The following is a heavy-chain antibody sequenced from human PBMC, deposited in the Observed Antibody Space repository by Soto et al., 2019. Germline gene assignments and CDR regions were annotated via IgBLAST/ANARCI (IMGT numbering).Heavy chain of an antibody. CDR3: ARSRSGAVPDSLGF. CDR1: GFTFSRFA. J-gene: IGHJ4*02. CDR2: ISKDGSVK. D-gene: IGHD3-10*01. Sequence: QVQLVESGGGVVQPGGSLRVSCAASGFTFSRFAIHWVRQAPGKGLEWVAVISKDGSVKYYADSVKGRFTISRDNSESTLFLQVNSLTNEDTAVYHCARSRSGAVPDSLGFWGQGTLVTVSS. V-gene: IGHV3-30-3*01.